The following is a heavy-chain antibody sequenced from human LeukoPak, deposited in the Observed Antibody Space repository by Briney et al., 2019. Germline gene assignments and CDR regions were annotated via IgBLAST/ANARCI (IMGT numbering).Heavy chain of an antibody. D-gene: IGHD4-17*01. J-gene: IGHJ4*02. CDR1: GFTFDDYT. CDR2: ISWDGGST. V-gene: IGHV3-43*01. CDR3: AKLNDYGDYDGFDY. Sequence: GGSLRLSCAASGFTFDDYTMHWVRHAPGKGLEWVSLISWDGGSTYYADSVKGRFTISRDNSKNSLYLQMNSLRTEDTALYYCAKLNDYGDYDGFDYWGQGTLVTVSS.